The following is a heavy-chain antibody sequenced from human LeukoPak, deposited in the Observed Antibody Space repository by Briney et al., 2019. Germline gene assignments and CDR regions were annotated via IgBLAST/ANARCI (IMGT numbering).Heavy chain of an antibody. V-gene: IGHV3-23*01. D-gene: IGHD2-21*02. J-gene: IGHJ4*02. Sequence: GGSLRLSCPASGFTFSDHAMNWVRQAPGKGLEWVSIISARDGRTYYADSVKGRFTISRDNSKNTLYLQMNSLRAEDTAVYYCAKDSLAYCGGDCYAHFDYWGQGTLVTVSS. CDR3: AKDSLAYCGGDCYAHFDY. CDR1: GFTFSDHA. CDR2: ISARDGRT.